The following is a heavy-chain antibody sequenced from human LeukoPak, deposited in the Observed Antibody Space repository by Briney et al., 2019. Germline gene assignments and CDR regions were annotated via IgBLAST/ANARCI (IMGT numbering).Heavy chain of an antibody. J-gene: IGHJ4*02. CDR2: IFGSGGSL. CDR1: GFTFGSHA. Sequence: GGSLRLSCEASGFTFGSHAMYWVRQAPGKGLEWVAGIFGSGGSLHYADPVKGRFTISRDNSRSTVYLQINSLRAEDTAVYYCGKTTVGYSSGQKPAWPVDYWGQGTLVTVSS. V-gene: IGHV3-23*01. CDR3: GKTTVGYSSGQKPAWPVDY. D-gene: IGHD5-18*01.